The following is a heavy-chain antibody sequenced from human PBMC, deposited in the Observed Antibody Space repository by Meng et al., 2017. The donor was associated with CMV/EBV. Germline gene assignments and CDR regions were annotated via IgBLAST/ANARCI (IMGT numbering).Heavy chain of an antibody. CDR3: AAEYVYYYGSGSYYNPLYYYYGMDV. J-gene: IGHJ6*02. CDR2: IIPIFGTA. CDR1: GGTFSSYA. Sequence: SVKVSCKASGGTFSSYAISWVRQAPGQGLEWMGGIIPIFGTANYARKFQGRVTITTDESTSTAYMELSSLRSEDTAVYYCAAEYVYYYGSGSYYNPLYYYYGMDVWGQGTTVTVSS. D-gene: IGHD3-10*01. V-gene: IGHV1-69*05.